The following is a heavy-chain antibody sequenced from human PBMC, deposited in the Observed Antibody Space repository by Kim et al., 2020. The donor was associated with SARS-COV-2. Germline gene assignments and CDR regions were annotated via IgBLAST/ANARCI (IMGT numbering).Heavy chain of an antibody. J-gene: IGHJ2*01. CDR1: GFTLSSHD. V-gene: IGHV3-48*03. CDR2: ITTSGSST. D-gene: IGHD3-10*01. CDR3: VRDVWFGRYL. Sequence: GGSLRLSCVASGFTLSSHDMTWVRQAPGKGLEWVSSITTSGSSTQYADSLKGRFTISRDNAKNSLYLQMNSLRAEDTAVYYCVRDVWFGRYLWGRGTLLTLSS.